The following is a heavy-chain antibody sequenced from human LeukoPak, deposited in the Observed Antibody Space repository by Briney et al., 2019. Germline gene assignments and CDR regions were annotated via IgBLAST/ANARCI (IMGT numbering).Heavy chain of an antibody. V-gene: IGHV1-69*01. CDR1: GGTFSSYA. D-gene: IGHD2-15*01. CDR2: IIPIFGTA. CDR3: ARYRRYCSGGSCSYYFDY. J-gene: IGHJ4*02. Sequence: SVKVSCKASGGTFSSYAISWVRQAPGQGLEWMGGIIPIFGTANYAQKFQGRVTITADESTSTAYMELSSLRSEDTAVYYCARYRRYCSGGSCSYYFDYWGQGTLVTVSS.